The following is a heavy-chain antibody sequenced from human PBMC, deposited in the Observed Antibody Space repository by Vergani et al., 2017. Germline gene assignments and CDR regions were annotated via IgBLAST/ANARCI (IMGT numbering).Heavy chain of an antibody. CDR1: GGSISSGSYY. D-gene: IGHD2-2*01. Sequence: QVQLQESGPGLVKPSQTLSLTCTVSGGSISSGSYYWSWIRQPAGKGLEWIGRIYTSGSTNYNPSLKSRVTISVDTSKNQFYRKLSSVTAADTAVYYCARGRVVPAALIDYWGQGTLVTGSS. CDR3: ARGRVVPAALIDY. CDR2: IYTSGST. J-gene: IGHJ4*02. V-gene: IGHV4-61*02.